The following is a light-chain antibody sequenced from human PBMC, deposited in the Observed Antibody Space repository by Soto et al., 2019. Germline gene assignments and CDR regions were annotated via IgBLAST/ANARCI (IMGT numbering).Light chain of an antibody. Sequence: QSVLTQPASVSGSPGQSITIACTGTNRDVGSYNLVSWYQQRPGEAPKLIISEVRNRPSGISYRFTGSKSGNTASLTISGLQAEDEADYYCSSYTITSTLVFGGGTKLTVL. V-gene: IGLV2-14*01. CDR2: EVR. CDR3: SSYTITSTLV. CDR1: NRDVGSYNL. J-gene: IGLJ3*02.